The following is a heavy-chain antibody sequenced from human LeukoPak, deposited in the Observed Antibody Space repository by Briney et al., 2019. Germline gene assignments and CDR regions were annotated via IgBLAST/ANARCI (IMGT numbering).Heavy chain of an antibody. J-gene: IGHJ5*02. CDR2: INPNSGGT. CDR1: GYTFSGYY. Sequence: ASVKVSCKASGYTFSGYYMHWVRQAPGQGLEWMGWINPNSGGTKYAQKFQGRVTMTRDTSISTGYMEVSRLRSDDTAVYYCAREGAMEGSEDDHNWFDPWGQGTLVTVSS. V-gene: IGHV1-2*02. CDR3: AREGAMEGSEDDHNWFDP. D-gene: IGHD2-15*01.